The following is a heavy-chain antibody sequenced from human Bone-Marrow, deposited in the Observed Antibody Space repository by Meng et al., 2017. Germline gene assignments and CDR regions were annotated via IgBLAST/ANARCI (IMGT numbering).Heavy chain of an antibody. V-gene: IGHV3-23*04. J-gene: IGHJ4*02. CDR3: ACRPPNDY. CDR1: AFTFSKYA. CDR2: ISGSGGST. Sequence: EVQLVGVGGDLVQPGGSLRLSCAASAFTFSKYAMLWVRRAPGTGLEWVSAISGSGGSTYYPDSVKGRFTISRDNSKNTLFLQMNSLRVEDTAVYYCACRPPNDYWGQGTLVTVSS.